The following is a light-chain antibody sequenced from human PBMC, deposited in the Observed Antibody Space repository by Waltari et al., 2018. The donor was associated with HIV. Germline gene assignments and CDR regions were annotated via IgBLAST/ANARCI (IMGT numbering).Light chain of an antibody. CDR2: DVI. J-gene: IGLJ3*02. CDR1: SRDAG. CDR3: TSPWV. V-gene: IGLV2-14*03. Sequence: QSALTQPASVSVSPGQSLPISCTGISRDAGVSWYQQLPGKAPQHILYDVIKRAAGVPYRFSGSKSGNTASLTISGLQAEDEGDYYCTSPWVFGGGTKVTVL.